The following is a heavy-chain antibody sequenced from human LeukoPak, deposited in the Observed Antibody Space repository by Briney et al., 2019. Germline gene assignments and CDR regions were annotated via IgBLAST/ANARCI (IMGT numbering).Heavy chain of an antibody. CDR3: ARDRDYVWGSYRYSPLFDY. CDR1: GFTFSSYW. J-gene: IGHJ4*02. V-gene: IGHV3-7*01. D-gene: IGHD3-16*02. CDR2: IKQDGSEK. Sequence: GGSLRLSCAASGFTFSSYWMSWVRQAPGKGLEWVANIKQDGSEKYYVDSVKGRFTISRDNAKNSLYLQMDSLRAEDTAVYYCARDRDYVWGSYRYSPLFDYWGQGTLVTVSS.